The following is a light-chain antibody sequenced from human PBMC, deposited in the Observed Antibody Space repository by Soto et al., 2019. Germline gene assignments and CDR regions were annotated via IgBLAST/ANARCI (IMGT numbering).Light chain of an antibody. CDR1: QYISSC. V-gene: IGKV1-5*03. CDR3: QQYNSQRT. CDR2: KAS. J-gene: IGKJ1*01. Sequence: DIQMTQSPSTLSASVGDRVTITCRASQYISSCLAWYQQKPGKAPKLLIYKASSLESGVPSRFSGSGSGTEFTLTISSLQPDDFATYYCQQYNSQRTFGQGTKVEIK.